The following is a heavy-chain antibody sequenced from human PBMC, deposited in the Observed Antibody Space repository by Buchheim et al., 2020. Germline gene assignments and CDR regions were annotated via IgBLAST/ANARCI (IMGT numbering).Heavy chain of an antibody. D-gene: IGHD2-15*01. Sequence: QVQLQQWGAGLLKPSETLSLTCAVYGGSFSGYYWSWIRQPPGKGLEWIGEINHSGSTNYNPSLKSRVTISVDTSKNQFSFKLSSVTAADTAVYYCARNGLCSGGSCYSNWFDPWGQGTL. CDR1: GGSFSGYY. V-gene: IGHV4-34*01. CDR3: ARNGLCSGGSCYSNWFDP. CDR2: INHSGST. J-gene: IGHJ5*02.